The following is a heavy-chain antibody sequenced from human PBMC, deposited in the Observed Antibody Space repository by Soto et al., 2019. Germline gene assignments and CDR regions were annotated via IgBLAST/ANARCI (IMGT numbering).Heavy chain of an antibody. CDR2: ISAYNGNT. J-gene: IGHJ2*01. Sequence: QVQLVQSGAEVKKPGASVKVSCKASGYTFTNSDINWVRQAPGQGREWMGWISAYNGNTNYAQKLQGRVTRTTETSTSTAYMELRSLRSDDTAVYYCARVPPYSSSWYFDLWGRGTLVTVSS. V-gene: IGHV1-18*01. D-gene: IGHD6-13*01. CDR3: ARVPPYSSSWYFDL. CDR1: GYTFTNSD.